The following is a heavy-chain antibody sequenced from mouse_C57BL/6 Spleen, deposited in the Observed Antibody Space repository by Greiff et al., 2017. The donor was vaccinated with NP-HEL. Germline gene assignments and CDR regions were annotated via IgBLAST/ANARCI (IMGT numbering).Heavy chain of an antibody. D-gene: IGHD2-4*01. CDR3: APCYDYDPFAY. V-gene: IGHV3-6*01. Sequence: DVKLQESGPGLVKPSQSLSLTCSVTGYSITSGYYWNWIRQFPGNKLEWMGYISYDGSNNYNPSLKNRISITLDTSKNQFFLKLNSVTTEDTATYYCAPCYDYDPFAYWGQGTLVTVSA. J-gene: IGHJ3*01. CDR2: ISYDGSN. CDR1: GYSITSGYY.